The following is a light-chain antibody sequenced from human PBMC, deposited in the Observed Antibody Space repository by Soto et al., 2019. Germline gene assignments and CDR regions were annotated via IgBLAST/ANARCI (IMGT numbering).Light chain of an antibody. V-gene: IGLV1-44*01. J-gene: IGLJ1*01. CDR2: TND. CDR1: SSNIGTSS. Sequence: QSVLTQPPSASGTPGQTVTISCSGSSSNIGTSSVHWYKHLPGTAPKPLIYTNDQRPSGVPDRFSGSKSGTSASLAISGLQSADEADYDYAVWDESLNGHVFGAGTKLTVL. CDR3: AVWDESLNGHV.